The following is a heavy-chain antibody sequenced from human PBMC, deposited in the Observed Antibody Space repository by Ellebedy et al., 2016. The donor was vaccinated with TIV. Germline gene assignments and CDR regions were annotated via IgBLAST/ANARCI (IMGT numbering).Heavy chain of an antibody. D-gene: IGHD6-19*01. V-gene: IGHV3-23*01. CDR1: GFPFRNYA. CDR2: IDGSGGST. Sequence: PGGSLRFSCAASGFPFRNYAMNWVRQAPGKGLEWVSSIDGSGGSTYYADSVKGRFTISRDNSKSTLSLQMNSLRAEDTAVYYCAFTGVAGTAYWGQGTLVTVSS. CDR3: AFTGVAGTAY. J-gene: IGHJ4*02.